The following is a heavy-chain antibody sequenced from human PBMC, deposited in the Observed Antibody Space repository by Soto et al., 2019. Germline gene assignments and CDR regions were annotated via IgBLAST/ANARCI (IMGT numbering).Heavy chain of an antibody. D-gene: IGHD6-6*01. Sequence: QVQLVESGGGVVQPGRSLRLSCAASGFTFSRYGMHWVRQAPGKGLEWVAVISYDGSNKYYADSVKGRFTISRDNSNNTLYVQMHSLRAEDTAVYCCAKVIEARPADFDYWGQETLVTVSS. CDR1: GFTFSRYG. CDR3: AKVIEARPADFDY. V-gene: IGHV3-30*18. CDR2: ISYDGSNK. J-gene: IGHJ4*02.